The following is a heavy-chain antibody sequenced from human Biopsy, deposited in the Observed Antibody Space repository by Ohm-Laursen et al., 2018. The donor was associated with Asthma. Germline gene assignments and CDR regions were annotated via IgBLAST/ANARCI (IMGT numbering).Heavy chain of an antibody. Sequence: GSLRLSCAASGFTFSSYSMNWVRQAPGKGLEWVSYISSSSSTIYYADSVKGRFTISRDNAKNSLYLQMNSLRDEDTAVYYCARMITIFGVVSRDMDVWGQGTTVTVSS. CDR2: ISSSSSTI. V-gene: IGHV3-48*02. CDR3: ARMITIFGVVSRDMDV. D-gene: IGHD3-3*01. J-gene: IGHJ6*02. CDR1: GFTFSSYS.